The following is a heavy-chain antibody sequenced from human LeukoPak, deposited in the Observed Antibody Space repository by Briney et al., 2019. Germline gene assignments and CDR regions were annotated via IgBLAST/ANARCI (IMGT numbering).Heavy chain of an antibody. CDR1: GFTFSSYA. CDR3: AKDRRGNGGSAPYYFDY. V-gene: IGHV3-23*01. J-gene: IGHJ4*02. CDR2: ISGSGGST. Sequence: GGSLRLSCAASGFTFSSYAMSWVRQAPGKGLEWVSAISGSGGSTYYVDSVKGRFTISRDNSKNTLYLQMNSLRAEDTAVYYCAKDRRGNGGSAPYYFDYWGQGTLVTVSS. D-gene: IGHD4-23*01.